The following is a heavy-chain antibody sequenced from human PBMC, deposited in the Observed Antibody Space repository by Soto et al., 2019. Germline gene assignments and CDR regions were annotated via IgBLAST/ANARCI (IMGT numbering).Heavy chain of an antibody. J-gene: IGHJ3*02. CDR2: ISGSGTTA. Sequence: EVQLLESWGGLVQPGGSLRLSCAASGFIFSSYAMSWVRQAPGKGLEWVSAISGSGTTAYYADSVKGRFTFSRDNSKKTMYLQMNSLRAEDTAVYYCAKTTDGWFSAFEIWGQGTMVTVSS. V-gene: IGHV3-23*01. CDR3: AKTTDGWFSAFEI. D-gene: IGHD6-19*01. CDR1: GFIFSSYA.